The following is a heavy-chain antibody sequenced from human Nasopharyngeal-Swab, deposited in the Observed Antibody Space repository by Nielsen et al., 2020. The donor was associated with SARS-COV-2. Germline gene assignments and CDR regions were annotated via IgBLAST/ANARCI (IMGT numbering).Heavy chain of an antibody. CDR2: INTNTGDP. CDR1: GYTFTSYA. CDR3: ARAGSSWAIYYFDY. D-gene: IGHD6-13*01. J-gene: IGHJ4*02. V-gene: IGHV7-4-1*02. Sequence: ASVKVSCKASGYTFTSYAMNWVRQAPGQGLEWMGWINTNTGDPTYAQGFTGRFVFSLDTSVSTAYLQISSLKAEDTAVYYCARAGSSWAIYYFDYWGQGTLVTVSS.